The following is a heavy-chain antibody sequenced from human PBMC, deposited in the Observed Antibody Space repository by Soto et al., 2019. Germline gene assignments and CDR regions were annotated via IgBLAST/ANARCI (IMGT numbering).Heavy chain of an antibody. V-gene: IGHV3-23*01. Sequence: GGSLRLSCTASGFILSDYAMNWIRQAPGKGLEWVSTLSKDGANEHYADSVKGRFTISRDGSKNTLYLQMNSLRAEDTAMYYCAKDPSTGSADYWGQGTQVTVSS. CDR1: GFILSDYA. CDR2: LSKDGANE. J-gene: IGHJ4*02. CDR3: AKDPSTGSADY. D-gene: IGHD3-9*01.